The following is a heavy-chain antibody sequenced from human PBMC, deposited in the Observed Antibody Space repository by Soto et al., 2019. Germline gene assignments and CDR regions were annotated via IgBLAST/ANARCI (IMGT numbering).Heavy chain of an antibody. Sequence: PSETLSLTWTVSGGSISGYYWSWIRQPPGKGLEWIGYIYYSGSTNYNPSLKSRVAISVDTSKNQFSLKLSSVTAADTAVYYCARDLRGWFDPWGQGTLVTVSS. CDR3: ARDLRGWFDP. CDR2: IYYSGST. D-gene: IGHD3-16*01. J-gene: IGHJ5*02. CDR1: GGSISGYY. V-gene: IGHV4-59*01.